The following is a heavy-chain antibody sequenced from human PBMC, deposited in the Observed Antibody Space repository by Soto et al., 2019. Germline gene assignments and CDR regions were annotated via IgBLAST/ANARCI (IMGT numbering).Heavy chain of an antibody. CDR2: INPNSGGT. J-gene: IGHJ4*02. CDR1: GYTFTGYY. CDR3: ARAPQLEWEHLGFYYFDY. D-gene: IGHD1-26*01. V-gene: IGHV1-2*02. Sequence: ASVKVSCKASGYTFTGYYMHWVRQAPGQGLEWMGWINPNSGGTNYAQKFQGRVTMTRDTSISTAYMELSRLRSDDTAVYYCARAPQLEWEHLGFYYFDYWGQGTLVTVSS.